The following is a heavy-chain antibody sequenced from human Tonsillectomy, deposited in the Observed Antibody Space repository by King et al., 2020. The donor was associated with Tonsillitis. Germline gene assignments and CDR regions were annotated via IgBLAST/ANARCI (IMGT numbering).Heavy chain of an antibody. Sequence: VQLVESGVGLVDPGVALRLSCAASGFTFSDSWMNWVRQAPGNGLEWVGRLKRKTDSRTRDFSAPVKGRCTISRDDSKNTLYLQMNSLKTEDTAMYYCAKYSSSSPYYFDSWGQGALVTVSS. D-gene: IGHD6-6*01. CDR1: GFTFSDSW. J-gene: IGHJ4*02. CDR3: AKYSSSSPYYFDS. V-gene: IGHV3-15*05. CDR2: LKRKTDSRTR.